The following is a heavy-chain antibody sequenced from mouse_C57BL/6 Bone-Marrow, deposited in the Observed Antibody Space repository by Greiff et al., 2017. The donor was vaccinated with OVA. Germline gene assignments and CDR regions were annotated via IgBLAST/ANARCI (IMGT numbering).Heavy chain of an antibody. J-gene: IGHJ3*01. D-gene: IGHD2-3*01. Sequence: QVQLQQPGTELVKPGASVKLSCKASGYTFTSSWMHWVKQRPGQGLEWIGNINPSNGGTNYNEKFKSKATLTVDKSSSTAYMQLSSLTSEDSAVYYCARARWLLRGAWFAYWGQGTLVTVSA. CDR3: ARARWLLRGAWFAY. CDR1: GYTFTSSW. CDR2: INPSNGGT. V-gene: IGHV1-53*01.